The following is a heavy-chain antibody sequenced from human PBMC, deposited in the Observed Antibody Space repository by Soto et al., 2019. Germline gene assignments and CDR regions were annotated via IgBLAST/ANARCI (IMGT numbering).Heavy chain of an antibody. V-gene: IGHV3-30-3*01. CDR3: ARVSFRGVIITFDYYYGMDV. J-gene: IGHJ6*02. CDR2: ISYDGSNK. Sequence: PGVSLRLSCAASGFTFSSYAMHWVRQAPGKGLEWVAVISYDGSNKYYADSVKGRFTISRDNSKNTLYLQMNSLRAEDTAVYYCARVSFRGVIITFDYYYGMDVWGQGTTVTVSS. CDR1: GFTFSSYA. D-gene: IGHD3-10*01.